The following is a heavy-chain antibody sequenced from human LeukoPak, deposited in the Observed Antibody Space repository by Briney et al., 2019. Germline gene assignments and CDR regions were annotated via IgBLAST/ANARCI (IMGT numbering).Heavy chain of an antibody. J-gene: IGHJ3*02. Sequence: PGGSLRLSCAASGFTFIDYSVNWVRQAPGKGLEWVSSISSSYIFYADSLKGRFTISRDNAKNSLYLQMNSLRAEDTAVYYCARLRDYFTHAFDIWGQGTMVTVSS. CDR2: ISSSYI. CDR1: GFTFIDYS. CDR3: ARLRDYFTHAFDI. D-gene: IGHD3-10*01. V-gene: IGHV3-21*01.